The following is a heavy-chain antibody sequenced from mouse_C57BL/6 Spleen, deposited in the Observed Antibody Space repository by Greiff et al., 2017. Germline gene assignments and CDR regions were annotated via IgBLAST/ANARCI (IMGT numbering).Heavy chain of an antibody. CDR1: GYAFSSSW. Sequence: QVQLKQSGPELVKPGASVKISCKASGYAFSSSWMNWVKQRPGKGLEWIGRIYPGDGDTNYNGKFKGKATLTADKSSSTAYMQLSSLTSEDSAVYFCARGYYGSSNYYAMDYWGQGTSVTVSS. J-gene: IGHJ4*01. D-gene: IGHD1-1*01. CDR3: ARGYYGSSNYYAMDY. V-gene: IGHV1-82*01. CDR2: IYPGDGDT.